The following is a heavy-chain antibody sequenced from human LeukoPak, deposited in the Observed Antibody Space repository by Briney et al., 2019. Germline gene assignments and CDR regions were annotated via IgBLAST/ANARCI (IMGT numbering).Heavy chain of an antibody. CDR3: ARASYVWEYYFDY. CDR1: GFTFSSYG. V-gene: IGHV3-30*02. D-gene: IGHD3-16*01. CDR2: IRYDGSNK. J-gene: IGHJ4*02. Sequence: GGSLRLSCAASGFTFSSYGMHWVRQAPGKGLEWVAFIRYDGSNKYYADSVKGRFTISRDNSKNTLYLQMNSLRAEDTAVYYCARASYVWEYYFDYWGQGTLVTVSS.